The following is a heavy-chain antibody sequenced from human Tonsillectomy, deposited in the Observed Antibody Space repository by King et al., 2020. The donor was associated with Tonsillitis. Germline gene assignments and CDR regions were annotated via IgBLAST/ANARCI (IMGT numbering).Heavy chain of an antibody. CDR3: VHKARADGRDAFDI. J-gene: IGHJ3*02. Sequence: ITLKESGPTLVKPTQALTLTCTFSGFSLSIRGVGVGWIRQPPGKALEWLALIFWNEDKTYSPSLKNRLTVTKATSRNQVVLRMTNMDPVDTATYYCVHKARADGRDAFDIWGQGTVVTVSS. D-gene: IGHD5-24*01. CDR2: IFWNEDK. V-gene: IGHV2-5*01. CDR1: GFSLSIRGVG.